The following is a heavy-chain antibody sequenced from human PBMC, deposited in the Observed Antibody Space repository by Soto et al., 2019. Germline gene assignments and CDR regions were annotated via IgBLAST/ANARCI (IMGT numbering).Heavy chain of an antibody. CDR3: ARSGSYVRDAFDI. CDR2: IYYTGSS. J-gene: IGHJ3*02. D-gene: IGHD1-26*01. V-gene: IGHV4-61*01. Sequence: SETLSLTCTVSGGSVSNGSYYWSWIRQPPGKGLEWIGNIYYTGSSKYNPALKSRVTISVDTSKNQISLRLNSVTAADTAVYYCARSGSYVRDAFDIWGQGTMVTASS. CDR1: GGSVSNGSYY.